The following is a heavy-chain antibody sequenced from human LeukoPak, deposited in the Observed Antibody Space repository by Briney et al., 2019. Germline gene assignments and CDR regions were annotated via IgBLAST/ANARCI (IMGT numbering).Heavy chain of an antibody. CDR2: VYHNGYT. D-gene: IGHD3-3*01. CDR3: AKHWLYDFDY. CDR1: RCSISKYY. J-gene: IGHJ4*02. Sequence: SETLSLTCIVSRCSISKYYWMWIRQPPGKGLEWIGYVYHNGYTNYNPSLKSRVTISVDTSKNQFSLRLSSVTAADTAVYYCAKHWLYDFDYWGQGTLVTVSS. V-gene: IGHV4-59*01.